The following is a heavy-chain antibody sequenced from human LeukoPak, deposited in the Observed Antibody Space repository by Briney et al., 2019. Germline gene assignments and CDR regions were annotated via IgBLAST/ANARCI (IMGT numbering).Heavy chain of an antibody. CDR3: AREPPGIAVAGVAFDI. CDR1: GGSFSGYY. Sequence: SETLSLTCAVYGGSFSGYYWSWIRQPPGKGLEWIGEINHSGSTNYNPSLKSRVTISVDTSKNQFSLKLSSVTAADTAVYYCAREPPGIAVAGVAFDIWGQGTMVTVSS. J-gene: IGHJ3*02. CDR2: INHSGST. D-gene: IGHD6-19*01. V-gene: IGHV4-34*01.